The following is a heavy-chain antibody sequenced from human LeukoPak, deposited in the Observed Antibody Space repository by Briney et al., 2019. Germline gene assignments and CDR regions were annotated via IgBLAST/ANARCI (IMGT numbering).Heavy chain of an antibody. CDR2: ISWNSGSI. V-gene: IGHV3-9*01. D-gene: IGHD3-9*01. CDR1: GFTFDDYA. J-gene: IGHJ4*02. Sequence: GGSLRLSCAASGFTFDDYAMHWVRQAQGKGLEWVSGISWNSGSIGYADSVKGRFTISRDNGKNSLYLQMNSLRAEDTALYYCAKDIYYDILTGSCYDYWGQGTLVTVSS. CDR3: AKDIYYDILTGSCYDY.